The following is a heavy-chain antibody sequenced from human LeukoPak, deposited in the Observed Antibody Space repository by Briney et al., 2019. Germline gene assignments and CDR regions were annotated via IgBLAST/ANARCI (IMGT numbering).Heavy chain of an antibody. CDR2: IKSDESST. Sequence: PGGSLRLSCAASGFIFSSYWMNWVRQAPGEGLVWVSRIKSDESSTTYADSVKGRFTISRDNAKNAVYLQMNSLRVEDTAVYFCARDGEAASGYASGGFDSWGQGTLVTVSS. J-gene: IGHJ4*02. CDR1: GFIFSSYW. CDR3: ARDGEAASGYASGGFDS. V-gene: IGHV3-74*01. D-gene: IGHD5-12*01.